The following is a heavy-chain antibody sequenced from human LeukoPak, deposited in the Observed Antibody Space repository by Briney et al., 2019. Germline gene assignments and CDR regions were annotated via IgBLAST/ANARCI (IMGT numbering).Heavy chain of an antibody. CDR1: GFSFSSYS. D-gene: IGHD2-15*01. Sequence: GGSLRLSCAASGFSFSSYSMNWVRLAQGKGLEWVSSISSSSSYIYYADSVQGRFTISRDNAKNSLYLQMNSLRAEDTAVYYCARAGSGRAPFGYWGQGTLVTVSS. CDR3: ARAGSGRAPFGY. V-gene: IGHV3-21*01. J-gene: IGHJ4*02. CDR2: ISSSSSYI.